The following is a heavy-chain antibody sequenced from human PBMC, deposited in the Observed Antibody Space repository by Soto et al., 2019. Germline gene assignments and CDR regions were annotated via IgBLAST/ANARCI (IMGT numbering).Heavy chain of an antibody. CDR3: AKDQGGGAGDY. CDR1: GFTFSSYG. Sequence: QVQLVESGGGVVQPGRSLRLSCAASGFTFSSYGMHWVRQAPGQGLEWVAVISYDGSNKYYADSVKGRFTISRDNSKNTLYLQMNSLRAEDTAVYYCAKDQGGGAGDYWGQGTLVTVSS. D-gene: IGHD3-16*01. CDR2: ISYDGSNK. J-gene: IGHJ4*02. V-gene: IGHV3-30*18.